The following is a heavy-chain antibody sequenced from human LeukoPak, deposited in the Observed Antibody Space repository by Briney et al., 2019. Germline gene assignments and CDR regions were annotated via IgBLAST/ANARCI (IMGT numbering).Heavy chain of an antibody. CDR2: INPNSGGT. D-gene: IGHD6-6*01. J-gene: IGHJ4*01. V-gene: IGHV1-2*02. Sequence: QTPGQGLEWMGWINPNSGGTNYAQKFQGRVTMTRDTSISTAYMELSRPRSDDTTVYYCARGAGLSIATRPLSDDY. CDR3: ARGAGLSIATRPLSDDY.